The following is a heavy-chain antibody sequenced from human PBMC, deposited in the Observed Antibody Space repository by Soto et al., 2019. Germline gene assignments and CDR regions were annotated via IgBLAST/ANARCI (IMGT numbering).Heavy chain of an antibody. CDR3: ARDYGYCSSTSCYYLYYYMDV. J-gene: IGHJ6*03. V-gene: IGHV3-64*01. CDR1: GFTFSSYA. D-gene: IGHD2-2*01. CDR2: ISSNGGST. Sequence: GGSLRLSCAASGFTFSSYAMHWVRQAPGKGLEYVSAISSNGGSTYYANSVKGRFTISRDNSKNTLYLQMGSLRAEDMAVYYCARDYGYCSSTSCYYLYYYMDVWGKGTTVTVSS.